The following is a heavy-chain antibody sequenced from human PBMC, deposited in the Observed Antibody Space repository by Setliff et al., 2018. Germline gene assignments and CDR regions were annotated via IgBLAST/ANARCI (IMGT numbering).Heavy chain of an antibody. CDR1: GFTFSSYA. CDR2: ISASGVNT. CDR3: ARGTYYYDSSGYAYYYYYMDI. D-gene: IGHD3-22*01. V-gene: IGHV3-23*01. Sequence: GSLRLSCAASGFTFSSYAMTWVRQAPGKGLEWVSGISASGVNTYYADSVKGRFTISTDNSKNTLYLQMNTLRAEDTAVYYCARGTYYYDSSGYAYYYYYMDIWGKGTTVTVSS. J-gene: IGHJ6*03.